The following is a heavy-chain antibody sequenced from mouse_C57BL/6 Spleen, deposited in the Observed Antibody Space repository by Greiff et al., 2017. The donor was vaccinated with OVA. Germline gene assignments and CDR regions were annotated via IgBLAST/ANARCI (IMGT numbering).Heavy chain of an antibody. Sequence: QVQLQQPGAELVKPGASVKLSCKASGYTFTSYWMHWVKQRPGQGLEWIGMIHPNSGSTNYNEKFKSKATLTVDKSSSTAYMQLSGLTSEDSAVYYCARRELGLYFDYWGQGTTLTVSS. CDR1: GYTFTSYW. CDR3: ARRELGLYFDY. D-gene: IGHD4-1*01. V-gene: IGHV1-64*01. CDR2: IHPNSGST. J-gene: IGHJ2*01.